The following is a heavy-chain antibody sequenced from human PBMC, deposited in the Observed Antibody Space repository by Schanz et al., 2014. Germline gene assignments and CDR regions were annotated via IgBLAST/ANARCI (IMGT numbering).Heavy chain of an antibody. V-gene: IGHV3-33*01. J-gene: IGHJ6*02. D-gene: IGHD2-2*01. CDR3: ARDYLPGAMWDYYGMDV. Sequence: QVQLVESGGGVVQPGRPLRLSCAASRFSFRSHGMHWVRQAPGKGLEWVAVIWYDGSKKYYADSVKGRFTISRDNSKNTLYLQMNSLRAEDTAVYYCARDYLPGAMWDYYGMDVWGQGTTVTVSS. CDR1: RFSFRSHG. CDR2: IWYDGSKK.